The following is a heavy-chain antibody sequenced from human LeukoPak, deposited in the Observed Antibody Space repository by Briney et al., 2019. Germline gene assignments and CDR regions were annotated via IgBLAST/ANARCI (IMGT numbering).Heavy chain of an antibody. CDR2: IYPGDSDT. CDR3: ARQQFSGSYGYEFDY. V-gene: IGHV5-51*01. CDR1: GYSFTSYW. D-gene: IGHD5-18*01. J-gene: IGHJ4*02. Sequence: GESLKISCKGSGYSFTSYWIGWVRQMPGKGLEWMGIIYPGDSDTRYSPSFQGQVTISADKSISTAYLQWSSLKASDTAMYYCARQQFSGSYGYEFDYWGQGTLVTVSS.